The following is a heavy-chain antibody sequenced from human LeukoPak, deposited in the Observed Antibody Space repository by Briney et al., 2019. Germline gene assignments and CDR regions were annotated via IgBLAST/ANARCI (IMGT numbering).Heavy chain of an antibody. J-gene: IGHJ4*02. CDR3: ARSSSYGSGSYLS. D-gene: IGHD3-10*01. CDR1: GGSISSSSYY. V-gene: IGHV4-39*07. CDR2: IHYSGSA. Sequence: SETLSLTCTVSGGSISSSSYYWGWIRQPPGKGLEWIGSIHYSGSANYNPSLKSRVTISVDTSKNQFSLKLSSVTAADTAVYYCARSSSYGSGSYLSWGQGTLVTVSS.